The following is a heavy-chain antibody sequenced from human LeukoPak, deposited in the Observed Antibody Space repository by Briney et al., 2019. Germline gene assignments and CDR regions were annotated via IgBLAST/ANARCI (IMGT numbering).Heavy chain of an antibody. J-gene: IGHJ5*02. D-gene: IGHD5-12*01. V-gene: IGHV1-2*02. CDR2: INPNTGDT. CDR3: ARIYSAYDL. Sequence: ASVMVSCTASGSTFIFSYIHWVRQAPGQGLEWMGWINPNTGDTNYAQKFQGRVTMTRDTSISTAYLDLSSLTSDDTAVYYCARIYSAYDLWGQGTLVTVSS. CDR1: GSTFIFSY.